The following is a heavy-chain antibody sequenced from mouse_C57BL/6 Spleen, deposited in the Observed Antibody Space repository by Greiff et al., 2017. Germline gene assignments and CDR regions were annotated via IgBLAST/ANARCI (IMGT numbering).Heavy chain of an antibody. CDR3: ARSRGITTVVGYFDY. CDR2: IYPGDGDT. Sequence: QVQLQQSGPELVKPGASVKISCKASGYAFSSSWMNWVKQRPGKGLEWIGRIYPGDGDTNYNGKFKGKATLTADKSSSTAYMQLSSLTSEGSAVYFCARSRGITTVVGYFDYWGQGTTLTVSS. V-gene: IGHV1-82*01. D-gene: IGHD1-1*01. CDR1: GYAFSSSW. J-gene: IGHJ2*01.